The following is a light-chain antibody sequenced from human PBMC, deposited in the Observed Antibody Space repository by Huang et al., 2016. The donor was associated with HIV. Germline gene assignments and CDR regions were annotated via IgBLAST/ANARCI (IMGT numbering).Light chain of an antibody. J-gene: IGKJ4*01. CDR3: LQDYNYPFT. Sequence: AIQLTQSPSSLSASVGDRVTMTCRASQGIRNDLGWYQQKPGKAPKFVIYVASSLESGFPSRFNVSGSGTDFTLTISSLQPEDFATYYCLQDYNYPFTFGGGTRVEIK. CDR2: VAS. CDR1: QGIRND. V-gene: IGKV1-6*01.